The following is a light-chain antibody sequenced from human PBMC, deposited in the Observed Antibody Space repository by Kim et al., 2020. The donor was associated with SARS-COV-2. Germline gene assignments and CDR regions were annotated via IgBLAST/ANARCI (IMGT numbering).Light chain of an antibody. CDR1: GRYVGGYNY. J-gene: IGLJ2*01. Sequence: SNTISCVGTGRYVGGYNYVSWYQQRPGKDPILMIYEVSKRPSGVPDRFSGSKSGNTASLTVSELQAEDDADYYCSSYAGSYNLVFGGGTQLTVL. CDR2: EVS. CDR3: SSYAGSYNLV. V-gene: IGLV2-8*01.